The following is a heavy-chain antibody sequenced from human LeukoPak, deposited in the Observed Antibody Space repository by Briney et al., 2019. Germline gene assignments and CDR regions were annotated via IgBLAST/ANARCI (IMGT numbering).Heavy chain of an antibody. CDR3: AAYIVEATTAFDY. CDR1: GLTFDDYG. D-gene: IGHD1-26*01. CDR2: INWNGGST. Sequence: GGSLRLSCAASGLTFDDYGMSWVRQAPGKGLEWVSGINWNGGSTDYADSVKGRFTISRDNAKNSLYLQLHSLRAEDTALYYCAAYIVEATTAFDYWGQGTLVTVSA. V-gene: IGHV3-20*04. J-gene: IGHJ4*02.